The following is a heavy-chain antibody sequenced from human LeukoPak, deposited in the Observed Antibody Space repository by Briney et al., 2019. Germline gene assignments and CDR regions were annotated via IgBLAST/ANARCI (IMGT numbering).Heavy chain of an antibody. V-gene: IGHV1-2*02. CDR2: INPNSGGT. Sequence: ASVKASCKASGYTFTGYYMHWVRQAPGQGLEWMGWINPNSGGTNYAQKFQGRVTMTRDTSISTAYMELSRLRSDDTAVYYCARAEGGSLNWFDPWGQGTLVTVSS. CDR1: GYTFTGYY. J-gene: IGHJ5*02. D-gene: IGHD1-26*01. CDR3: ARAEGGSLNWFDP.